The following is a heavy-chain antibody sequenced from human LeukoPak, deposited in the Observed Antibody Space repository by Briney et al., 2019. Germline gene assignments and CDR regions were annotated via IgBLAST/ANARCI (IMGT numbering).Heavy chain of an antibody. CDR3: ARGDGGSYPYYFNY. D-gene: IGHD1-26*01. Sequence: SETLSLTCTVSVGSITSHYWSWIRQPPGKGLEWIGYIYYGGSPIYNPSLKSRVTMSLDTSKNQLSLKMWSVTAADTAVYYCARGDGGSYPYYFNYWGQGTLVTVSS. V-gene: IGHV4-59*11. J-gene: IGHJ4*02. CDR2: IYYGGSP. CDR1: VGSITSHY.